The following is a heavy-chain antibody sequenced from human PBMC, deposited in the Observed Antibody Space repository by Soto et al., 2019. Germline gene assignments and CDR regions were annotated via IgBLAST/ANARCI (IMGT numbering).Heavy chain of an antibody. CDR1: AFSLRTRGVG. CDR3: AHRPVGGARPGYFDY. J-gene: IGHJ4*02. D-gene: IGHD6-6*01. CDR2: IYWDDDK. V-gene: IGHV2-5*02. Sequence: SGPTLVNPTQTLTLTCTFSAFSLRTRGVGVGWIRQPPGKALEWLALIYWDDDKRYSPSLKSRLTITKDTSKNQVVLTMTNMDPVDTATYYCAHRPVGGARPGYFDYWGQGTLVTVSS.